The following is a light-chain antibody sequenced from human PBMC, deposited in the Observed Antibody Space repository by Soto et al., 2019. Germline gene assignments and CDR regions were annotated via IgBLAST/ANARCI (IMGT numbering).Light chain of an antibody. V-gene: IGKV3-15*01. CDR1: QSVSSD. Sequence: EIVMTQSPATLSVSPGERATFSCRASQSVSSDLAWYQQKPGQAPRLLIYGASTRATGIPARFRGSGSGTEFTLTISSLQSEDFAVYYCQQYNNWPPWTFGQGTKV. CDR3: QQYNNWPPWT. CDR2: GAS. J-gene: IGKJ1*01.